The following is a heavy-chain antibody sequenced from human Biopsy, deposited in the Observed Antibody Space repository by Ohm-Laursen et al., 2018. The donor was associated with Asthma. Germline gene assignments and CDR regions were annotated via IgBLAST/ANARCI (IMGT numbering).Heavy chain of an antibody. V-gene: IGHV3-30*03. CDR2: ISYDGNHK. CDR3: ARDPLGISGTIYWYDW. D-gene: IGHD1-7*01. J-gene: IGHJ4*02. Sequence: SLRLSCSASGFMFRSFGMHWVRQAPGKGLEWVAVISYDGNHKSYEDSVKGRFTISRDNSKNTLYLQMNSLTPDDTAVYFCARDPLGISGTIYWYDWWGQGTLVTVSS. CDR1: GFMFRSFG.